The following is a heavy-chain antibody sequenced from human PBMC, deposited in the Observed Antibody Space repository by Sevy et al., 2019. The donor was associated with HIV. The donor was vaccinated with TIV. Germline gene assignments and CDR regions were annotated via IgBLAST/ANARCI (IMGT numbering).Heavy chain of an antibody. CDR1: GFTFRSYW. CDR2: IKVDGSEK. CDR3: ASDCSSTSCLWGLDV. V-gene: IGHV3-7*03. J-gene: IGHJ6*02. D-gene: IGHD2-2*01. Sequence: GGSLRLSCAVSGFTFRSYWMSWVRQAPGKGLEWVAHIKVDGSEKYHVDSVKGRFTISRDNAKNSLFLQMNSRRVEDTAVYYCASDCSSTSCLWGLDVWGQGTAVTVSS.